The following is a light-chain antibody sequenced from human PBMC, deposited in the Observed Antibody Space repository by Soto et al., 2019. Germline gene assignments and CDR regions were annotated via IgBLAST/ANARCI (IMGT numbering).Light chain of an antibody. Sequence: LTQSPAILSLSPGERATLSYTASQSVDTYIAWYQQRPGQPPRLLIHDTSLRASGVPARFRGSGSGTDFTLTITSLEPEDFAVYFCQQRRNWVSFGPGTRL. V-gene: IGKV3-11*01. CDR2: DTS. CDR3: QQRRNWVS. CDR1: QSVDTY. J-gene: IGKJ3*01.